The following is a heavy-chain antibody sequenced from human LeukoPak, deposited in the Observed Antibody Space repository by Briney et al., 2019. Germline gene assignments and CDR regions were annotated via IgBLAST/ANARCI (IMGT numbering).Heavy chain of an antibody. CDR2: IIPIFGTA. CDR1: GGTFSSYA. Sequence: SVKVSCKASGGTFSSYAISWVRQAPGQGLEWMGGIIPIFGTANYAQKFQGRVTITTDESTSTAYMELSSLRSEDTAVYYCARVTSGHENRGIDYWGQGTLVTVSS. J-gene: IGHJ4*02. V-gene: IGHV1-69*05. D-gene: IGHD5-12*01. CDR3: ARVTSGHENRGIDY.